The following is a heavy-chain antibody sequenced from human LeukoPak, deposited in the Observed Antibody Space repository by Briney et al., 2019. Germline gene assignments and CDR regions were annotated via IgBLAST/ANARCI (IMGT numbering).Heavy chain of an antibody. CDR1: GYTFTSYY. V-gene: IGHV1-46*01. D-gene: IGHD2-2*01. CDR3: AKDRRVVVPAATYYYGMDV. CDR2: INPSGGST. Sequence: GASVKVSCKASGYTFTSYYMHRVRQAPGQGLEWMGVINPSGGSTSYAQKFQGRVTMTRDTSTSTVYMELSSLRSEDTAVYYCAKDRRVVVPAATYYYGMDVWGQGTTVTVSS. J-gene: IGHJ6*02.